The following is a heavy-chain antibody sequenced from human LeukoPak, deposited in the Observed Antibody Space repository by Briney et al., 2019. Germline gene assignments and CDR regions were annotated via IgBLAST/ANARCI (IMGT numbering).Heavy chain of an antibody. Sequence: ASVKVSCKASGYIFSDFDINGVRQASGQGLEWVAWMNPNSGNPAYAQEFQGRATVSGNISISTAYLELRSLKSEDTAVYYCARVEGDIVATIVDYWGQGTLVTVSS. D-gene: IGHD5-12*01. V-gene: IGHV1-8*03. CDR1: GYIFSDFD. CDR3: ARVEGDIVATIVDY. J-gene: IGHJ4*02. CDR2: MNPNSGNP.